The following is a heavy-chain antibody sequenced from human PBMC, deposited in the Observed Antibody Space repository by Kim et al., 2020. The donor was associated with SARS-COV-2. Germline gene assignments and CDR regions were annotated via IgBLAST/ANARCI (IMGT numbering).Heavy chain of an antibody. CDR3: ASDLGFGFADYCGI. V-gene: IGHV3-33*01. J-gene: IGHJ1*01. Sequence: GGSLRLSCVASGFTFRSYGMAWVRQAPGKGLEWVAGLWAGGSHINYTDSVKGRFTISRDNSKNTLYLQMSSLRAEDTAVYYCASDLGFGFADYCGIWGQG. D-gene: IGHD3-10*01. CDR2: LWAGGSHI. CDR1: GFTFRSYG.